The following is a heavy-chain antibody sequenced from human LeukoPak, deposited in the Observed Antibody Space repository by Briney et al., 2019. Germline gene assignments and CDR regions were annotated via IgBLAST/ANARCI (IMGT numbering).Heavy chain of an antibody. CDR3: ARHVSPAVADHY. J-gene: IGHJ4*02. Sequence: KPSETLSLTCTVSGGSISSSSYYWGWIRQPPGKGLEWIGSTYYSGSTYYNPSLKSRVTISVDTSKNQFSLKLSSVTAADTAVYYCARHVSPAVADHYWGQGTLVTVSS. CDR1: GGSISSSSYY. CDR2: TYYSGST. D-gene: IGHD6-19*01. V-gene: IGHV4-39*01.